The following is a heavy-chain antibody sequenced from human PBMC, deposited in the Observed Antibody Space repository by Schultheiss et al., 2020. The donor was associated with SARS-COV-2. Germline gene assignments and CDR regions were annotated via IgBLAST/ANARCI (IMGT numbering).Heavy chain of an antibody. CDR1: GFTVSSNY. D-gene: IGHD3-10*01. J-gene: IGHJ6*02. Sequence: GESLKISCAASGFTVSSNYMSWVRQAPGKGLEWVSVIYISGSTYYADSVKGRFTISRDKSKNTLYLQMNSLRAEDTAVYYCARDDYYGSGSYYKGYYYYGMDVWGQGTTVTVSS. CDR2: IYISGST. CDR3: ARDDYYGSGSYYKGYYYYGMDV. V-gene: IGHV3-53*01.